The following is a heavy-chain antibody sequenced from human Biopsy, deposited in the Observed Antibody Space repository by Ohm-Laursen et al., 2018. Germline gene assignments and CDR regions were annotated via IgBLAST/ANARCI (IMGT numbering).Heavy chain of an antibody. D-gene: IGHD3-3*01. CDR3: ARTPRDSFWSGSYKRGLWFDP. CDR1: SGSIISYY. V-gene: IGHV4-59*01. CDR2: VYNGGIT. Sequence: GTLSLTCSVSSGSIISYYWTWIRQPPGKGLEWIGHVYNGGITNYNPSLKSRVTISKDTSKNQFSLQVNSVTAADTAVYYCARTPRDSFWSGSYKRGLWFDPWGRGTLVIVSS. J-gene: IGHJ5*02.